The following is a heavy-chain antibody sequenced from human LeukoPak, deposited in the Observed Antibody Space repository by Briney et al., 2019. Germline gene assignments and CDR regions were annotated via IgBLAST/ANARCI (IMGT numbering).Heavy chain of an antibody. D-gene: IGHD1-26*01. V-gene: IGHV3-53*01. J-gene: IGHJ4*02. CDR1: GFIVNSNY. Sequence: GGSLRLSCAASGFIVNSNYMNWVRQAPGKGLEWVSVLYSDDTTYYADSVKGRFTISRDNSKNTLYLQMNNLRAEDTAVYYCARGGGYYAIDYWGQGTLVTDSS. CDR2: LYSDDTT. CDR3: ARGGGYYAIDY.